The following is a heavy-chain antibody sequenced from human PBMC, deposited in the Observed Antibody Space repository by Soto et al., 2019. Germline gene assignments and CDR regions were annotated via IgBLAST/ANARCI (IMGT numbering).Heavy chain of an antibody. CDR2: ISSSGSTI. CDR1: GLTFSSYE. Sequence: GGSLRLSCAASGLTFSSYEMNWVRQAPGKGLEWVSYISSSGSTIYYADSVKGRFTISRDNAKNSLYLQMNSLRAEDTAVYYCARLFYDFWSGSDYYYGMDVWGQGTTVTVSS. CDR3: ARLFYDFWSGSDYYYGMDV. V-gene: IGHV3-48*03. J-gene: IGHJ6*02. D-gene: IGHD3-3*01.